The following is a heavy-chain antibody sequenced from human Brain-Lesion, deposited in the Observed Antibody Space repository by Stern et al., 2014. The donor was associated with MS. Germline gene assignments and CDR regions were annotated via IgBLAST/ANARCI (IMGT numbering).Heavy chain of an antibody. CDR2: IDPSDSNP. J-gene: IGHJ4*02. Sequence: VQLVQSGAEVKKPGESLRLSCQGSGYSFTRDWISWVRQMPGKALEWMGRIDPSDSNPNYSPAFQGHVTISADKSINTAYLDWRSLKASDTAMYYCARHMGEGLSIDYWGQGTLVTVSS. CDR3: ARHMGEGLSIDY. D-gene: IGHD3-16*01. CDR1: GYSFTRDW. V-gene: IGHV5-10-1*01.